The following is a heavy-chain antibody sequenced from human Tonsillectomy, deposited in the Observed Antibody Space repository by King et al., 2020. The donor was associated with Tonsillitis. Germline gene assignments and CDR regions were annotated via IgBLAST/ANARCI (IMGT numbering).Heavy chain of an antibody. CDR3: TSAYYDSSGTGWDFDL. J-gene: IGHJ2*01. V-gene: IGHV3-49*04. D-gene: IGHD3-22*01. CDR2: IRSKRYGGTT. CDR1: GFSFVDYA. Sequence: VQLVESGGGLERPGQSLRLSCTASGFSFVDYALTWVRLAPGKGLEWVGFIRSKRYGGTTEYAASVKGRFTISRDDSNSIAYLQVNSLKTEDTAVYYCTSAYYDSSGTGWDFDLWGRGTLVTVSS.